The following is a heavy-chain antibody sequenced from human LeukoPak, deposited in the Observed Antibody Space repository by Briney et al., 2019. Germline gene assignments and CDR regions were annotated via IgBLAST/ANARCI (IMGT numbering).Heavy chain of an antibody. CDR1: GFTVSSNY. CDR2: IYSGGST. CDR3: ARVSGLRLGELSLYYYGMDV. Sequence: GGSLRLSCAASGFTVSSNYMSWVRQAPGKGLEWVSVIYSGGSTYYADSVKGRFTISRDNSKNTLYLQMNSLRAEDTAVYYCARVSGLRLGELSLYYYGMDVWGQGTTVTVSS. D-gene: IGHD3-16*02. J-gene: IGHJ6*02. V-gene: IGHV3-66*01.